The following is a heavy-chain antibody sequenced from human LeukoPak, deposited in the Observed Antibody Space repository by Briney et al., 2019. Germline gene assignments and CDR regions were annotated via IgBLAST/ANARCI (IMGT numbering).Heavy chain of an antibody. J-gene: IGHJ6*02. V-gene: IGHV1-69*04. CDR3: AKVPILWFGEFDYGMDV. Sequence: SVKVSCKASGGTFSSYAISRVRQAPGQGLEWMGRIIPILGIANYAQKFQGRVTITADKSTSTAYMELSGLRSEDTAVYYCAKVPILWFGEFDYGMDVWGQGTTVTVSS. CDR2: IIPILGIA. D-gene: IGHD3-10*01. CDR1: GGTFSSYA.